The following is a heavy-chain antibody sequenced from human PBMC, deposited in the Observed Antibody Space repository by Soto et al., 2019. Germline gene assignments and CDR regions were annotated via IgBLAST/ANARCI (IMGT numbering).Heavy chain of an antibody. CDR3: ASLGGSGSYYVGSYYFDY. J-gene: IGHJ4*02. CDR2: IYHSGST. CDR1: GGSISSSNW. V-gene: IGHV4-4*02. Sequence: SETLSLTCAVSGGSISSSNWWSWVRQPPGKGLEWIGEIYHSGSTNYNPSLKSRVTISVDKSKNQFSLKLSSVTAADTAVYYCASLGGSGSYYVGSYYFDYWGQGTLVPVSS. D-gene: IGHD1-26*01.